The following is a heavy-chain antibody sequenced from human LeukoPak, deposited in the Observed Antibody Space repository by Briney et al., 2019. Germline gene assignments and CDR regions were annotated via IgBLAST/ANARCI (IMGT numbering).Heavy chain of an antibody. V-gene: IGHV3-23*01. CDR2: ISTGGSST. CDR3: AKDATGYSSGGGYFDY. Sequence: SGGSLRLSCAASGFTFSSYAMSWVRQAPGKGLEWVSTISTGGSSTYYADSVKDRFTISRDNSENTLYLQMNSLRAEDTAMYYCAKDATGYSSGGGYFDYWGQGALVTVSS. J-gene: IGHJ4*02. CDR1: GFTFSSYA. D-gene: IGHD6-19*01.